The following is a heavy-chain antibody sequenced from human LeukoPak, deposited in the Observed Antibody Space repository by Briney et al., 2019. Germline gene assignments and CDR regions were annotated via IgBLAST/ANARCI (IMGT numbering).Heavy chain of an antibody. J-gene: IGHJ4*02. CDR3: ARKPLAAAGKIDY. CDR2: INHSGST. D-gene: IGHD6-13*01. Sequence: SETLSLTCAVYGGSFSGYYWSWIRQPPGKGLEWIGEINHSGSTNYNPSLKSRVTISVDTSKNRFSLKLSSVTAADTAVYYCARKPLAAAGKIDYWGQGTLVTVSS. V-gene: IGHV4-34*01. CDR1: GGSFSGYY.